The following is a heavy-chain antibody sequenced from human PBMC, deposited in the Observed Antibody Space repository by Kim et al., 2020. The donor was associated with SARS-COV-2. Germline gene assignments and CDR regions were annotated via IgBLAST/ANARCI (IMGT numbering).Heavy chain of an antibody. D-gene: IGHD3-10*01. Sequence: YADSVKGRFTISRDNSKNTLYLQMNSLRAEDTAVYYCAIGETHTAEYFQHWGQGTLVTVSS. CDR3: AIGETHTAEYFQH. V-gene: IGHV3-23*01. J-gene: IGHJ1*01.